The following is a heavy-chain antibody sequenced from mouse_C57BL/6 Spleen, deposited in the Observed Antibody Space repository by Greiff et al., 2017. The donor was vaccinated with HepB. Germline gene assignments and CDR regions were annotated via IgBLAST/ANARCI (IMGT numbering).Heavy chain of an antibody. J-gene: IGHJ4*01. D-gene: IGHD2-1*01. CDR3: ARIEGNYNYAMDY. Sequence: QVQLQQPGAELVRPGTSVKLSCKASGYTFTSYWMHWVKQRPGQGLEWIGVIDPSDSYTNYNQKFKGKATLTVDTSSSTAYMQLSSLTSEDSAVYYCARIEGNYNYAMDYWCQGTSVTVSS. CDR2: IDPSDSYT. V-gene: IGHV1-59*01. CDR1: GYTFTSYW.